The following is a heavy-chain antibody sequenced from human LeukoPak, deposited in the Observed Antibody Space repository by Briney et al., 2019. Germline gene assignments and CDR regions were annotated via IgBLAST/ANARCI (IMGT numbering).Heavy chain of an antibody. Sequence: PGGSLRLSCAASGFTFRTYGMSWVRQAPGKGLEWVSVISGSGGRTYYADSVKGRFTISRDNSKNTLYLQMNSLRAEDTAVYYCARLGSYYDMDVWGPGTTVTVSS. V-gene: IGHV3-23*01. J-gene: IGHJ6*02. CDR1: GFTFRTYG. CDR2: ISGSGGRT. D-gene: IGHD3-10*01. CDR3: ARLGSYYDMDV.